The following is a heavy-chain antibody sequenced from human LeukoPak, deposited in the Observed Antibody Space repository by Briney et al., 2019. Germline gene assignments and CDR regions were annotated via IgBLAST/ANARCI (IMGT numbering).Heavy chain of an antibody. Sequence: SETLSLTCTVSGYSISSGYYWGWIRQPPGKGLEWIGSFSHSGSTYYNPSLKSRVTISVDTSENQFSLKLSSVTAADTAVYYCARDLSKYYYDSSGYGHSNWGQGTLVTVSS. CDR2: FSHSGST. CDR3: ARDLSKYYYDSSGYGHSN. V-gene: IGHV4-38-2*02. CDR1: GYSISSGYY. D-gene: IGHD3-22*01. J-gene: IGHJ4*02.